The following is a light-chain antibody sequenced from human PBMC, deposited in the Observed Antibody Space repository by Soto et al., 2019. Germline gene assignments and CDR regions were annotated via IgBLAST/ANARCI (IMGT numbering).Light chain of an antibody. CDR1: SSDVGGYNY. J-gene: IGLJ1*01. V-gene: IGLV2-14*01. CDR2: EVS. CDR3: SSYAGSRTHYV. Sequence: QSALTQPASVSGSPGQSITISCTGTSSDVGGYNYVSWYQHHPGKAPKPMIYEVSNRPSGFSSRFSGSKSGNTASLTISGLQAEDEADYYCSSYAGSRTHYVFGTGTKLTVL.